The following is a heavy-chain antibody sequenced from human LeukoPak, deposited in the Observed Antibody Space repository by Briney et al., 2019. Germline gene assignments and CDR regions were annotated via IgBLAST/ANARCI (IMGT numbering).Heavy chain of an antibody. CDR1: GFTLSDFG. V-gene: IGHV3-33*01. J-gene: IGHJ3*02. CDR2: IWYDGSNQ. Sequence: PGGSLRLSCAASGFTLSDFGMHWVRQAPGKGLEWVSVIWYDGSNQFYSDSVKGRFTISRDNSKNTLFLQMNSLRAEDTAVYYCARAPVEVVTTAGARGGAFDIWGQGTMVTGSS. CDR3: ARAPVEVVTTAGARGGAFDI. D-gene: IGHD5-24*01.